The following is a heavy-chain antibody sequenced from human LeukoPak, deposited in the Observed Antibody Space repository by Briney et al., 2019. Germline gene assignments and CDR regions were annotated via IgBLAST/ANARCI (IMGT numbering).Heavy chain of an antibody. V-gene: IGHV3-7*01. D-gene: IGHD3-22*01. Sequence: GGSLRLSCVASGISFSSYWMAWVRQAPGKGLEWVANIKYDGTHKFYADSVKGRFTISRDNAKNSLFLEMNSLRADGTAVYFCASSHDSSGNDWGQGTLVTVSS. J-gene: IGHJ4*02. CDR1: GISFSSYW. CDR2: IKYDGTHK. CDR3: ASSHDSSGND.